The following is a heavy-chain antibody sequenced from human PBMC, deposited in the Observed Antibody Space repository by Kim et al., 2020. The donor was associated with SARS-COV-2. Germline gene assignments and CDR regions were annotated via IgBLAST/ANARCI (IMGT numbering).Heavy chain of an antibody. J-gene: IGHJ4*02. V-gene: IGHV3-33*06. CDR1: GFTFSSYG. Sequence: GGSLRLSCAASGFTFSSYGMHWVRQAPGKGLEWVAVIWYDGSNKYYADSVKGRFTISRDNSKNTLYLQMNSLRAEDTAVYYCAKDYPLYSGYDGGFDYWGQGTLVTVSS. CDR3: AKDYPLYSGYDGGFDY. D-gene: IGHD5-12*01. CDR2: IWYDGSNK.